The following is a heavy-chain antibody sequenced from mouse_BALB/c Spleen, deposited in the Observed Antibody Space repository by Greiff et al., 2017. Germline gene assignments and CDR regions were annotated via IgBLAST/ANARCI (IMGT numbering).Heavy chain of an antibody. CDR3: GRRYYGSSLNYAMDY. D-gene: IGHD1-1*01. J-gene: IGHJ4*01. CDR1: GYSFTGYF. Sequence: VQLQQSGPELVKPGASVKISCKASGYSFTGYFMNWVKQSHGKSLEWIGRINPYNGDTFYNQKFKGKATLTVDKSSSTAHMELLSLTSEDSAVYDCGRRYYGSSLNYAMDYWGQGTSVTVSS. V-gene: IGHV1-37*01. CDR2: INPYNGDT.